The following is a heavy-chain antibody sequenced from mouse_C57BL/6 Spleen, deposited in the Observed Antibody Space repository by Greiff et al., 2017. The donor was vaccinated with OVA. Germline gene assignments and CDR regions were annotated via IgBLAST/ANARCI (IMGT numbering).Heavy chain of an antibody. J-gene: IGHJ3*01. V-gene: IGHV1-52*01. CDR3: ARGDDYDDGTWFAY. D-gene: IGHD2-4*01. Sequence: QVQLQQPGAELVRPGSSVKLSCKASGYTFTSSWMHWVKQRPIQGLEWIGNIDPSDSETHYNQKFKDKATLTVDKSSSTAYMQLSSLTSEDSAVYYCARGDDYDDGTWFAYWGQGTLVTVSA. CDR2: IDPSDSET. CDR1: GYTFTSSW.